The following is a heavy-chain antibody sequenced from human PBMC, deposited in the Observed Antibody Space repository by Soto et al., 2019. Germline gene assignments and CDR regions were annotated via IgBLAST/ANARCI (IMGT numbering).Heavy chain of an antibody. V-gene: IGHV3-21*01. CDR1: GFTFSSYS. CDR2: ISSSSSYI. CDR3: ARDPSLPDILTGYSDV. Sequence: PGGSLRLSCAASGFTFSSYSMNWVRQAPGKGLEWVSSISSSSSYIYYADSVKGRFTISRDNAKNSLYLQMNSLRAEDTAVYYCARDPSLPDILTGYSDVWGKGTTVTVSS. D-gene: IGHD3-9*01. J-gene: IGHJ6*04.